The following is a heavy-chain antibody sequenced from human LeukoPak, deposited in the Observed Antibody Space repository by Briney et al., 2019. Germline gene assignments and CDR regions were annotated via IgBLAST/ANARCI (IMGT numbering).Heavy chain of an antibody. Sequence: SETLSLTCTVSGGSISSYYWSWIRQPPGKGLEWIGYIYYSGSTNYNPSLKSRVTISVDTSKNQFSLKLTSVTAADTAVYYCARGVPEYYDFWSGYFYYFDYLGQGTLVTVSS. CDR3: ARGVPEYYDFWSGYFYYFDY. CDR2: IYYSGST. D-gene: IGHD3-3*01. J-gene: IGHJ4*02. CDR1: GGSISSYY. V-gene: IGHV4-59*01.